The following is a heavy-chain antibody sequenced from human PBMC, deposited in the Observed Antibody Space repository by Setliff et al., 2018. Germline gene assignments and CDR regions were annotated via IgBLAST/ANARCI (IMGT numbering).Heavy chain of an antibody. Sequence: SETLSLTCTVSDGSLSNYYWSWIRQPPGKGLEFIGYVYYSGAANYSPSLRSRLTISVDTSKNQFSLKLRSVTAADTAVYYCARGGTFRYFDFWGQGAPVTVSS. CDR2: VYYSGAA. CDR1: DGSLSNYY. D-gene: IGHD5-12*01. J-gene: IGHJ4*02. V-gene: IGHV4-59*01. CDR3: ARGGTFRYFDF.